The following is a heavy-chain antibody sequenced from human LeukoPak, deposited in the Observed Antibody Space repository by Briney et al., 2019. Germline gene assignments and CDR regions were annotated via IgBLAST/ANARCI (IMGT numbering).Heavy chain of an antibody. CDR2: TSGSGGST. J-gene: IGHJ4*02. D-gene: IGHD4-11*01. CDR3: AKADYTLIGYYFDY. V-gene: IGHV3-23*01. Sequence: GGSLGLSCAASGFTFSSYAMSWVRQAPGKGLEWVSATSGSGGSTYYADSVKGRFTISRDNSKNTLYLQMNSLRAEDTAVYYCAKADYTLIGYYFDYWGQGTLVTVSS. CDR1: GFTFSSYA.